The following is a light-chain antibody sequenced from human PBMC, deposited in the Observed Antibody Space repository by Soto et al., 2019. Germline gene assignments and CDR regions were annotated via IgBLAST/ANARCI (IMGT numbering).Light chain of an antibody. J-gene: IGKJ4*01. V-gene: IGKV1-9*01. Sequence: DIELTQSPSSLSASVGDRVTLTCRASQGISTSLAWYQQKPGKAPTLLIYAASTMKSGVPSRFSGSGSGTEFTLTISSLEPEDFATYYCQQLDSSPLTFGGGTKVEIK. CDR2: AAS. CDR1: QGISTS. CDR3: QQLDSSPLT.